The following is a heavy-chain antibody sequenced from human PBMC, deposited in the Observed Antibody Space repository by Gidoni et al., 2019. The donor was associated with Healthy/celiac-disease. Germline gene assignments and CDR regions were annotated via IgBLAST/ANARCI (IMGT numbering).Heavy chain of an antibody. J-gene: IGHJ4*02. V-gene: IGHV1-8*01. D-gene: IGHD6-13*01. CDR3: ARGVELVLDYFDY. Sequence: QVQLVQSGAEVKKPGASVKVSCKASGYTFTSYELNWVRQATGHVLEWMGWMNPNSGNTGYAQKFQGRVTMTRNTSISTAYMELSSLESEDTAVYYCARGVELVLDYFDYWGQGTLVTVSS. CDR2: MNPNSGNT. CDR1: GYTFTSYE.